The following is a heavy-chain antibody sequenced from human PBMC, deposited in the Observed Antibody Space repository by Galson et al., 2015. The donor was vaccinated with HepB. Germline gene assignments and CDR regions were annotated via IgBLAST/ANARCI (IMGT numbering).Heavy chain of an antibody. V-gene: IGHV3-21*01. CDR2: IGSSSSYI. D-gene: IGHD6-13*01. CDR1: GFTFSSYS. J-gene: IGHJ4*02. CDR3: ARGRDSSSWLDY. Sequence: SLRLSCAASGFTFSSYSMNWVRQAPGKGLEWVSSIGSSSSYIYYADSVKGRFTISRDNAKNSLYLQMNSLRAEDTAVYYCARGRDSSSWLDYWGQGTLVTVSS.